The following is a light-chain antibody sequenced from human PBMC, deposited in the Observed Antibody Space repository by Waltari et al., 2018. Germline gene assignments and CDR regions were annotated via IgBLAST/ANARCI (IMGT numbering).Light chain of an antibody. J-gene: IGKJ4*01. CDR3: RQAYSFPLT. V-gene: IGKV1-12*01. Sequence: DIQMTQSPSSVSASVGDRVSITCRASQGISSWLVWYQQKPGKAPNLRIYAASSWQSGGPSRFSAYGSGTDFTLTISSLQPEDFATYYCRQAYSFPLTFGGGTKVQIK. CDR1: QGISSW. CDR2: AAS.